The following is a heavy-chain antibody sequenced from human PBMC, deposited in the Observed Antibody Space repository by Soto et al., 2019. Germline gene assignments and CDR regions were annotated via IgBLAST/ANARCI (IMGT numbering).Heavy chain of an antibody. J-gene: IGHJ4*02. CDR3: ARGRYYNSGSYSRFDY. CDR1: GFTFSDYY. CDR2: ISSSGNTI. V-gene: IGHV3-11*01. Sequence: LRLSCAASGFTFSDYYMTWIRQAPGKGLEWVSYISSSGNTIYYAGSVKGRFTISRDNAKNSLYLQMNSLRAEDTAVYYCARGRYYNSGSYSRFDYWGQGTVVTAPQ. D-gene: IGHD3-10*01.